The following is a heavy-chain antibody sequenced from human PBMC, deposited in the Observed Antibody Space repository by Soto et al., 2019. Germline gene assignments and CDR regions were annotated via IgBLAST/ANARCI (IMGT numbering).Heavy chain of an antibody. CDR3: ARDRGYCSGGTCYSVLDH. D-gene: IGHD2-15*01. Sequence: EVQLVESGGGLVQPGGPLRLSCAASGFSFSSYYMDWVRQAPGKGLGWVANIKQDGSEKYYVDSVKGRFTISRDNAKNSLYLQMNSLRAEDTAVYYCARDRGYCSGGTCYSVLDHWGQGILVTVSS. V-gene: IGHV3-7*01. CDR1: GFSFSSYY. CDR2: IKQDGSEK. J-gene: IGHJ4*02.